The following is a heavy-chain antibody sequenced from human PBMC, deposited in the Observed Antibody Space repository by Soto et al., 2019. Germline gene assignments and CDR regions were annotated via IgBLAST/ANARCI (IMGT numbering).Heavy chain of an antibody. CDR2: IYYSGST. J-gene: IGHJ6*02. D-gene: IGHD3-3*01. CDR1: GGSISSGCYY. V-gene: IGHV4-31*03. Sequence: SETLSLTCTVSGGSISSGCYYWSWIRQHPGKGLEWIGYIYYSGSTYYNPSLRRRVTISVDTSKNQFSLKLSSVTAADTAVYYCARDRITIFGGVYGMDVWGQGTTVTVSS. CDR3: ARDRITIFGGVYGMDV.